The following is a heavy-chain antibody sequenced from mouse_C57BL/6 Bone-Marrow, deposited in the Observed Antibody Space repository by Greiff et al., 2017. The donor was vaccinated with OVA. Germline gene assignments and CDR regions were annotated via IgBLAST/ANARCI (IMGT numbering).Heavy chain of an antibody. CDR2: IRSKSNNYAT. Sequence: DVMLVESGGGLVQPKGSLKLSCAASGFSFNTYAMNWVRQAPGKGLEWVARIRSKSNNYATYYADSVKDRFTISRDDSESMLYLQMNNLKTEDTAMYYCVRELGRSGYFDYWGQGTTLTVSS. CDR3: VRELGRSGYFDY. V-gene: IGHV10-1*01. D-gene: IGHD4-1*01. J-gene: IGHJ2*01. CDR1: GFSFNTYA.